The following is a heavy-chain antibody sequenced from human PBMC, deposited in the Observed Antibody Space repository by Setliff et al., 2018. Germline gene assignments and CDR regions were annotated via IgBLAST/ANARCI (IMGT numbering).Heavy chain of an antibody. J-gene: IGHJ5*02. Sequence: SETLSLTCSVYGESFSNNYWSWIRQPPGKGLEWIGESNHSGNTTNHPSLKSRLTMSVDTSKNQFSLKLTSVTAADTAVYYCARDYQGGWFAPWGQGIMVTVSS. D-gene: IGHD3-10*01. CDR1: GESFSNNY. CDR3: ARDYQGGWFAP. CDR2: SNHSGNT. V-gene: IGHV4-34*01.